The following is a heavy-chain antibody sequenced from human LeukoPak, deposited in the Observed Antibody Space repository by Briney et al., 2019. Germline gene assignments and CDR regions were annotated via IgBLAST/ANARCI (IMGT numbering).Heavy chain of an antibody. CDR3: DYQGN. D-gene: IGHD5-12*01. V-gene: IGHV3-48*03. Sequence: GGSLRLSCAASGFTFSSYEMNWVRQAPGKGLEWVSSITGDSSSIYYADSVKGRFTISRDRDRGKILVYLDMSSLRDEDTGVYYCDYQGNWGPGTLVTVSS. CDR1: GFTFSSYE. J-gene: IGHJ1*01. CDR2: ITGDSSSI.